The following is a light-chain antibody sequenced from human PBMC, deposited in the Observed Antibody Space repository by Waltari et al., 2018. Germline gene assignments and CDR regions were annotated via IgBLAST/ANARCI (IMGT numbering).Light chain of an antibody. V-gene: IGKV1-39*01. Sequence: PSSLSASVGDRVTITCRASQSISTYLNWYQQKPGKAPKLLIYAASSLQSGVPSRFSGSGSGTDLTLTINSLQPEDFATYYCQQSYSTPWTFGQGTKVEIK. J-gene: IGKJ1*01. CDR3: QQSYSTPWT. CDR1: QSISTY. CDR2: AAS.